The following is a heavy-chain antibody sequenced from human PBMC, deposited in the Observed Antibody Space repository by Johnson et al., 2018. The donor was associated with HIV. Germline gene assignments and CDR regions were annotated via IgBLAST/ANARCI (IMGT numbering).Heavy chain of an antibody. CDR1: GFTFSSYA. CDR3: ARSLRVTIFGVVIYHPDAFDI. CDR2: ISYDGSNK. D-gene: IGHD3-3*01. V-gene: IGHV3-30*04. J-gene: IGHJ3*02. Sequence: QVQLVESGGGVVQPGRSLRLSCAASGFTFSSYAMHWVRQAPGKGLEWVAVISYDGSNKYYADYVKGRFTISRDNSKNTLYLEMNSLRAEDTAVYYCARSLRVTIFGVVIYHPDAFDIWGQGTVVTVSS.